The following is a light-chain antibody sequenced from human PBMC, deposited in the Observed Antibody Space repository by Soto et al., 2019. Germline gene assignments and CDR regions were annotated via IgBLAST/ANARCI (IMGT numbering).Light chain of an antibody. CDR2: WAS. V-gene: IGKV4-1*01. CDR1: QSVLYSSNNKNY. Sequence: DIVMTQSPDSLAVSLGERATINCKSSQSVLYSSNNKNYLAWYQQKPGQPPKLLICWASTRESGVPDRFSGSRSGRDFALTMSSLQGEGVAFYYWHEYYSTPLTFVGGTKVEIK. J-gene: IGKJ4*01. CDR3: HEYYSTPLT.